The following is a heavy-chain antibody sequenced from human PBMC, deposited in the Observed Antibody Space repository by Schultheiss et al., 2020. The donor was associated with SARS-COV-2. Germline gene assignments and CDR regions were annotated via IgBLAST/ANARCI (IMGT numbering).Heavy chain of an antibody. CDR3: ACQYYDILTGYSYVDY. J-gene: IGHJ4*02. D-gene: IGHD3-9*01. CDR2: IYYSGST. Sequence: SETLSLTCAVSGGSISSGGYSWSWIRQPPGKGLEWIGYIYYSGSTYYNPSLKSRVTISVDTSKNQFSLKLSSVTAADTAVYYCACQYYDILTGYSYVDYWGQGTLVTVSS. V-gene: IGHV4-30-4*01. CDR1: GGSISSGGYS.